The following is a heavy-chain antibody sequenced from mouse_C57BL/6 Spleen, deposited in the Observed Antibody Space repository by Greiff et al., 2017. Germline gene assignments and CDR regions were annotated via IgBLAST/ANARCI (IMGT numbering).Heavy chain of an antibody. V-gene: IGHV1-54*01. CDR3: ARGWGNYVGYFYG. J-gene: IGHJ1*03. Sequence: QFQLQQSGAELVRPGTSVKVSCKASGYAFTNYLIEWVKQRPGQGLEWIGVINPGSGGTNYNEKFKGKATLTADKSSSTAYMQLSSLTSEDSAVYLCARGWGNYVGYFYGWGTGTTVTVSS. CDR1: GYAFTNYL. CDR2: INPGSGGT. D-gene: IGHD2-1*01.